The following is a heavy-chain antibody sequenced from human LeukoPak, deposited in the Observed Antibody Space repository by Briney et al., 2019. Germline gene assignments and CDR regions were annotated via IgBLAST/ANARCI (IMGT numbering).Heavy chain of an antibody. CDR1: GFTFSSYS. J-gene: IGHJ4*02. CDR3: ARASVAAAGTFDY. CDR2: IYSSSSYI. V-gene: IGHV3-21*01. Sequence: GGSLRLSYAASGFTFSSYSMNWVRQAPGKGLEWVSSIYSSSSYIYYADSVKGRFTISRDNAKNSLYLQMNSLRAEDTAVYYCARASVAAAGTFDYWGQGTLVTVSS. D-gene: IGHD6-13*01.